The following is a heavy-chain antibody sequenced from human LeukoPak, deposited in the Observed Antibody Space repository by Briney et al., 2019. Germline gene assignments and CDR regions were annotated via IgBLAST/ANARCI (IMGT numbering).Heavy chain of an antibody. D-gene: IGHD2-2*01. CDR3: ARARRYCSSTSCYSHFDY. CDR2: INHSGST. V-gene: IGHV4-34*01. CDR1: GGSFSGYY. J-gene: IGHJ4*02. Sequence: SETLSLTCAVYGGSFSGYYWSWIRQPPGKGLEWIGEINHSGSTNYNPSLKSRVTISVDTSKNQFSLKLSSVTAADTAVYYCARARRYCSSTSCYSHFDYWGQGTLVTVSS.